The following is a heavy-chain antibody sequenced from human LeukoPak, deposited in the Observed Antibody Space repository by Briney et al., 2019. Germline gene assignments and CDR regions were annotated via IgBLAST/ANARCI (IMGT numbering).Heavy chain of an antibody. J-gene: IGHJ1*01. CDR1: VYTFTGYY. CDR3: ARGGRSSSWYLSQYFQH. D-gene: IGHD6-13*01. V-gene: IGHV1-2*02. CDR2: INPNDGDT. Sequence: ASVKVSCKASVYTFTGYYIHWVRQAPGQGLWCMGWINPNDGDTNYAQNLQGRVTMTRDTSINTAYMEVSRLTSDDTAVYYCARGGRSSSWYLSQYFQHWGQGTLVTVSS.